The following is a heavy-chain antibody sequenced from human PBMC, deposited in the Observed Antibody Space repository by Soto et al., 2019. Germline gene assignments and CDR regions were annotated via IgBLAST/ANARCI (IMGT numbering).Heavy chain of an antibody. D-gene: IGHD5-12*01. J-gene: IGHJ2*01. Sequence: EVQLLESGGGLVQPGGSLRLSCAASGFIFSNYAMTWVRQAPGKGLEWVSSISNSGDTYYADSVKGRFTISRDNSKNTLFLQMNSLRAEDTAVFYCAKYRGATGNRYFDIWGRGTLVTVSS. V-gene: IGHV3-23*01. CDR1: GFIFSNYA. CDR2: ISNSGDT. CDR3: AKYRGATGNRYFDI.